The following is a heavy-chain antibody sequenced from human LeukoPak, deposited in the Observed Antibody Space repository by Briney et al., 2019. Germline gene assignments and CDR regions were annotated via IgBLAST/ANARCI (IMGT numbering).Heavy chain of an antibody. CDR2: IIPILGIA. CDR1: GGTFSSYA. J-gene: IGHJ4*01. Sequence: SVKVSCKASGGTFSSYAISWVRQAPGQGLEWMGRIIPILGIANYAQKFQGRVTITADKSTSTAYMELSSLRSEDTAVYFCARASLEWFFPWYWGHGTLVTVSS. CDR3: ARASLEWFFPWY. D-gene: IGHD3-3*02. V-gene: IGHV1-69*04.